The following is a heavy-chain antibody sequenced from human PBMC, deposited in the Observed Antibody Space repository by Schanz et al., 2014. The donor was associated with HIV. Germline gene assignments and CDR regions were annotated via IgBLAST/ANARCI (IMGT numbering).Heavy chain of an antibody. Sequence: EVQLLESGGGLEQPGGSLRLSCAASGFNFNNYAMTWVRQAPGKGLEWVSSISESGGRTYYADSVKGRFTISRDNSKNTLYLQMNSLRAEDTAVYYCARDLHDYGDARTDYWGQGILVTVSS. J-gene: IGHJ4*02. CDR2: ISESGGRT. V-gene: IGHV3-23*01. D-gene: IGHD4-17*01. CDR3: ARDLHDYGDARTDY. CDR1: GFNFNNYA.